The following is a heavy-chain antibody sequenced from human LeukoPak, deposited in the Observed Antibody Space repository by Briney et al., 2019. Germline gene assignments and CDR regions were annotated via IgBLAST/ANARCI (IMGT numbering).Heavy chain of an antibody. V-gene: IGHV4-59*01. D-gene: IGHD3-16*02. CDR2: IYYSGST. CDR1: GGSISSYY. CDR3: ASGVMITFGGVIADYFDY. J-gene: IGHJ4*02. Sequence: PSETLSLTCTVSGGSISSYYWSWIRQPPGKGLEWIGYIYYSGSTNYNPSLKSRVTISVDTSKNQFSLKLSSVTAADTAVYYCASGVMITFGGVIADYFDYWGQGTLVTVSS.